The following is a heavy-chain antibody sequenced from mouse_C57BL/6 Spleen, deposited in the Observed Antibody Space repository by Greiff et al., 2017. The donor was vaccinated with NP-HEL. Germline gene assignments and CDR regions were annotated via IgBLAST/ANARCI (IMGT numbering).Heavy chain of an antibody. V-gene: IGHV1-69*01. CDR3: ARVQLRGFAY. CDR2: IDPSDSYP. Sequence: QVQLQQPGAELVMPGASVKLSCKASGYTFTSYWMHWVKQRPGQGLEWIGEIDPSDSYPNYNQKFKGKSTLTVDKSSSTAYMQLSSLTSEDAAVYYCARVQLRGFAYWGQGTLVTVSA. D-gene: IGHD3-3*01. J-gene: IGHJ3*01. CDR1: GYTFTSYW.